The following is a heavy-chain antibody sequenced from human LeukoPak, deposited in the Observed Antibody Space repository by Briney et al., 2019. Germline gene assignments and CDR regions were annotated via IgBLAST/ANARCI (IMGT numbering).Heavy chain of an antibody. CDR2: INHSGST. J-gene: IGHJ4*02. CDR3: ASYAYYYGSGSYSPFDY. V-gene: IGHV4-34*01. CDR1: GGSFSGYY. D-gene: IGHD3-10*01. Sequence: SETLSPTCAVYGGSFSGYYWSWIRQPPGKGLEWIGEINHSGSTNYNPSLKSRVTISVDTSKNQFSLKLSSVTAADTAVYYCASYAYYYGSGSYSPFDYWGQGTLVTVSS.